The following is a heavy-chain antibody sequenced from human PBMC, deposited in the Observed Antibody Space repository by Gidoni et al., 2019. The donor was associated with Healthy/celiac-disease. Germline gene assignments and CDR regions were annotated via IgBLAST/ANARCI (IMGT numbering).Heavy chain of an antibody. J-gene: IGHJ6*02. V-gene: IGHV3-48*02. Sequence: EVQLVESGGGLVQPGGSLRLSCAASGFPFSSYSMDWFRKAPGKGLEWVSYISSSSSTIYYADSVKGRFTISRDNAKNSLYLQMNSLRDEDTAVYYCARDHVWPIVVVPAAIEGYYYYYGMDVWGQGTTVTVSS. CDR2: ISSSSSTI. CDR3: ARDHVWPIVVVPAAIEGYYYYYGMDV. D-gene: IGHD2-2*02. CDR1: GFPFSSYS.